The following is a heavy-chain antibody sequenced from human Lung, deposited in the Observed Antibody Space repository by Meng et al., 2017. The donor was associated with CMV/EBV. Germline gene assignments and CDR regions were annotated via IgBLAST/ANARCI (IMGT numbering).Heavy chain of an antibody. CDR1: GFTFSNYA. CDR3: AKTEYYDSSGYDK. J-gene: IGHJ4*02. Sequence: ESLKISXAASGFTFSNYAMSWVRQAPGKGLEWVSDISGSGSRLYYADSVTGRFTISRDNSKNTLYLQMNSLRAEDTAVYYCAKTEYYDSSGYDKWGQGTLVTVSS. CDR2: ISGSGSRL. D-gene: IGHD3-22*01. V-gene: IGHV3-23*01.